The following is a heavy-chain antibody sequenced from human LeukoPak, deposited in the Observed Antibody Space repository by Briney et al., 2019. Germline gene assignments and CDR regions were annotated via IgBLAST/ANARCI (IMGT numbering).Heavy chain of an antibody. V-gene: IGHV4-59*12. CDR2: IYYSGST. Sequence: SETLSLTCTVSGGSISSYYWSWIRQPPGKGLEWIGYIYYSGSTNYNPSLKSRVTISVDTSKNQFSLKLSSVTAADTAVYYCARDAAKSYGMDVWGQGTTVTVSS. J-gene: IGHJ6*02. CDR3: ARDAAKSYGMDV. CDR1: GGSISSYY.